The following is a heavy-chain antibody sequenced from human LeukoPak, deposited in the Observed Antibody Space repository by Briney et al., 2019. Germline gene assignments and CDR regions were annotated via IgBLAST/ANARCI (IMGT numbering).Heavy chain of an antibody. D-gene: IGHD5-18*01. CDR3: SKCGYTYGGGPFDY. CDR2: ISGDGGAT. J-gene: IGHJ4*02. CDR1: AFSFDEHF. Sequence: GGSLTLSCAPSAFSFDEHFMHCVRQAPGTGREWVSFISGDGGATYYADSAEGRFTISTDNGSKSLYLQMDSLRTEDTALSYCSKCGYTYGGGPFDYWGQGTLVTVSA. V-gene: IGHV3-43*02.